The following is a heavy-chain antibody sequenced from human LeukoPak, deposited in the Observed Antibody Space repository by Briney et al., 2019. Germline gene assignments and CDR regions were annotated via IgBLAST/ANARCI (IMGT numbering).Heavy chain of an antibody. CDR3: ARDLRGHYFDY. Sequence: GGSLRLSCAASGFTFSSYWMSWVGQAPGKGLEWVANIKQDGSEKYYVDSVKGRFTISRDNAKNSLYLQMNSLRAEDTAVYYCARDLRGHYFDYWGQGTLVTVSS. CDR1: GFTFSSYW. V-gene: IGHV3-7*03. CDR2: IKQDGSEK. J-gene: IGHJ4*02.